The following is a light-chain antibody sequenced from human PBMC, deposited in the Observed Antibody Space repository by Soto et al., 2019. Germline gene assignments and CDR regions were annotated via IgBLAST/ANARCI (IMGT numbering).Light chain of an antibody. CDR1: QSIDRW. CDR3: QQYNSYSWT. CDR2: HAS. V-gene: IGKV1-5*01. J-gene: IGKJ1*01. Sequence: IQMTLSPSTLPASVAARVTITCQASQSIDRWLAWYQQRPGKAPKILIYHASSLETGVPSRFSGSGSGTEFTLTISSLQPDDFATYYCQQYNSYSWTFGQGTKVDIK.